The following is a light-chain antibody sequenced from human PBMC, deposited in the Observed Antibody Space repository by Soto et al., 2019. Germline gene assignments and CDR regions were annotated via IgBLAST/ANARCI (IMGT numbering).Light chain of an antibody. Sequence: QSVLTQPPSGSGAPGQRGTISCTWSSSNIGAGYDVHWYHHLPGTAPKLLIYGNTNRPSGISDRFSASKSGSSASLASTGLQAEDEADFYCQAYDSSLRDWVFGGGTKLTVL. CDR1: SSNIGAGYD. CDR3: QAYDSSLRDWV. CDR2: GNT. V-gene: IGLV1-40*01. J-gene: IGLJ3*02.